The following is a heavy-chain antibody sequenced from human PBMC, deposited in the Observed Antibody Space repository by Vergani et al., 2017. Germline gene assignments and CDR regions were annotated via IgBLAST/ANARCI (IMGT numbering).Heavy chain of an antibody. Sequence: QVQLVQSGAEVKKPGASVKVSCKASGYTFTSYGISWVRQAPGQGLEWMGWISAYNGNTNYAQKLQGRVPMTTDTSTSTAYMELRSLRSDDTAVYYCARTTVTTDDEGGDYCCGMDVWGQGTTVTVSS. CDR2: ISAYNGNT. CDR3: ARTTVTTDDEGGDYCCGMDV. D-gene: IGHD4-17*01. V-gene: IGHV1-18*01. CDR1: GYTFTSYG. J-gene: IGHJ6*02.